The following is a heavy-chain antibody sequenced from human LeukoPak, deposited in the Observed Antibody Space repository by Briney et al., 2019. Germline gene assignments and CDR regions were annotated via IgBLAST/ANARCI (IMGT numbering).Heavy chain of an antibody. CDR3: AASRSGVDY. CDR1: GFTFSTYS. J-gene: IGHJ4*02. Sequence: PGGSLRLSCAASGFTFSTYSMSWVRQAPGKGLEWVSVIYSGGNTYYADSVKGRFTISRDNSKDTLYLQMNSLRHEDTAVYYCAASRSGVDYWGQGTLVTVSS. D-gene: IGHD3-10*01. CDR2: IYSGGNT. V-gene: IGHV3-53*01.